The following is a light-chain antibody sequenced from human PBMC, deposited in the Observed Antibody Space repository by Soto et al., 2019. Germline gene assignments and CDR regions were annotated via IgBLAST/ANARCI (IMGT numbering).Light chain of an antibody. J-gene: IGKJ1*01. Sequence: DIQMTQSPSSLSASVGDRVTITCRASQSISNYLNWYQQKPGKAPKLLIYRASNLQSGVPSRFSGSGSGTDFTLTISSLQPEDFATYYCQQSYSTPRTFGQGTKVEIK. CDR3: QQSYSTPRT. V-gene: IGKV1-39*01. CDR2: RAS. CDR1: QSISNY.